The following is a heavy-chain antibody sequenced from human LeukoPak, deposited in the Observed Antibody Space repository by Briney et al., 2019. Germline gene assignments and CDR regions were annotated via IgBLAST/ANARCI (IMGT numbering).Heavy chain of an antibody. D-gene: IGHD6-19*01. V-gene: IGHV3-21*01. CDR2: ITTSNYI. J-gene: IGHJ4*02. CDR3: VRVQGRAGSFDY. Sequence: PGGSLRLSCVVSGFTFSSHSVNWVRQAPGKGLEWVLSITTSNYIFYAESVKGRFTISRDNAKNSLYLQMTSLRAEDTAVYYCVRVQGRAGSFDYWGQGTLVTVSS. CDR1: GFTFSSHS.